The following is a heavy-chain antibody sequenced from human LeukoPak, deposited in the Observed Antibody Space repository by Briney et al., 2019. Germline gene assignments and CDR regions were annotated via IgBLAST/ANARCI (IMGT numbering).Heavy chain of an antibody. Sequence: GASVKVSCKVSGYTLTELSMHWVRQAPGKGLEWLGGFDPEDGETIYAQKFQGRVTMTEDTSTDTAYMELSSLRSEDTAVYYCATNHFYCSGGSCYPHYYYYMDVWGKGTTVTVSS. J-gene: IGHJ6*03. CDR3: ATNHFYCSGGSCYPHYYYYMDV. CDR1: GYTLTELS. CDR2: FDPEDGET. D-gene: IGHD2-15*01. V-gene: IGHV1-24*01.